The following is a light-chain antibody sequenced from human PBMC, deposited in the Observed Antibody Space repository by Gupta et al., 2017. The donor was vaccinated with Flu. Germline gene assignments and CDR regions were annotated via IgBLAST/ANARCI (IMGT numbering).Light chain of an antibody. V-gene: IGKV1-39*01. CDR1: QIVSTY. Sequence: GDRVTITCRASQIVSTYLNWYQQKPGKAPKLLIYGVSSLQSWVPSRFSGSGSGTDFTLTISSLQPEDFATYFCQQSSITPLTFGGGTNVEIK. J-gene: IGKJ4*01. CDR3: QQSSITPLT. CDR2: GVS.